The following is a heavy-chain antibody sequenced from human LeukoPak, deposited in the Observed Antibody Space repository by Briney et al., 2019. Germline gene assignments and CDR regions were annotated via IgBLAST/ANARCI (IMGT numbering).Heavy chain of an antibody. V-gene: IGHV3-20*04. CDR3: ARDGRYYDSSGYSPDFDY. CDR2: INWNGGST. D-gene: IGHD3-22*01. Sequence: GSLRLSCAASGFTFDDYGMSWVRQAPGKGLEWVPGINWNGGSTGYADSVKGRFTISRDNAKNSLYLQMNSLRAEDTALYYCARDGRYYDSSGYSPDFDYWGQGTLVTVSS. CDR1: GFTFDDYG. J-gene: IGHJ4*02.